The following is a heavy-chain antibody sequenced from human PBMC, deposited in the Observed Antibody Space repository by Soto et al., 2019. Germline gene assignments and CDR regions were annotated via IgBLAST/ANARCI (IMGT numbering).Heavy chain of an antibody. J-gene: IGHJ4*02. CDR2: IRSKANSYAT. V-gene: IGHV3-73*01. CDR1: GFTFSGSA. Sequence: EVQLVESGGGLVQPGGSLKLSCAASGFTFSGSAMHWVRQASGKGLEWVGRIRSKANSYATAYAASVKGRFTISRDDSKNTAYLQMNSLKTEDTAVYYCTRLYPKGPRNVVVAATRNPSSPKNDYWGQGTLVTVSS. CDR3: TRLYPKGPRNVVVAATRNPSSPKNDY. D-gene: IGHD2-15*01.